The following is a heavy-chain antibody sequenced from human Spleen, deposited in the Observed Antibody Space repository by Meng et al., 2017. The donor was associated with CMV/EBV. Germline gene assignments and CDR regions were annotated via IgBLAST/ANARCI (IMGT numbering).Heavy chain of an antibody. Sequence: ASVKVSCKASGYTFNSYGITWVRQAPGEGLEWMGWINTYNGNTNYARRVQDRVTMTTDTSTRTAYMELRSLRSDDTAVYCCARSRKYQILRHFDPWGQGTLVTVSS. CDR3: ARSRKYQILRHFDP. J-gene: IGHJ5*02. D-gene: IGHD2-2*01. CDR2: INTYNGNT. V-gene: IGHV1-18*01. CDR1: GYTFNSYG.